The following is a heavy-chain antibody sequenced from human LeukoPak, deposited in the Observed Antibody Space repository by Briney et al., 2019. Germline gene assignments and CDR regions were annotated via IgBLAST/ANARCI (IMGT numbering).Heavy chain of an antibody. CDR1: GFTFSSYW. V-gene: IGHV3-74*01. D-gene: IGHD6-13*01. Sequence: GGSLRLSCAASGFTFSSYWMHWVRQAPGKGLVWVSRINSDGSSTSYADSVKGRFTISRDNAKNTLYLQMNSLRAEDTAVYYCAGGKGTYSSPNWAYDYWGQGTLVTVSS. J-gene: IGHJ4*02. CDR3: AGGKGTYSSPNWAYDY. CDR2: INSDGSST.